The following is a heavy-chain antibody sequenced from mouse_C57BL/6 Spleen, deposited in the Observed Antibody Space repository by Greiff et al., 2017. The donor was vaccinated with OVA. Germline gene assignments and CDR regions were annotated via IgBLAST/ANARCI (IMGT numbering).Heavy chain of an antibody. D-gene: IGHD1-3*01. CDR1: GYTFTSYW. J-gene: IGHJ4*01. CDR3: ARSGEEAKDY. Sequence: QVQLQQPGAELVKPGASVKMSCKASGYTFTSYWITWVKQRPGQGLEWIGDLYPGSGSTNYNEMFKSKATLTVDTSSSTAYMQLSSLTSEDSAVYYCARSGEEAKDYWGQGTSVTVSS. V-gene: IGHV1-55*01. CDR2: LYPGSGST.